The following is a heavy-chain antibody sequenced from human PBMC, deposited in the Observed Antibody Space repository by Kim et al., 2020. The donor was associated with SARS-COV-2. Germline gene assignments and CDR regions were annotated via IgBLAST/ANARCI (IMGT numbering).Heavy chain of an antibody. CDR3: ARGGQLWRGDAFDN. V-gene: IGHV4-59*01. Sequence: SETLSLTCTVSGGSISSYYWSWIRQPPGKGLEWIGYIYYSGSTNYNPSLKSRVTISVDTSKNQFSLKLSSVTAADTAVYYCARGGQLWRGDAFDNWGQGTMVTVSS. J-gene: IGHJ3*02. D-gene: IGHD5-18*01. CDR1: GGSISSYY. CDR2: IYYSGST.